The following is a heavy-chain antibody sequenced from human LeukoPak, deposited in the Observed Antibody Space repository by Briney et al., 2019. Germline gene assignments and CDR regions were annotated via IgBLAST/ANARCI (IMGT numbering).Heavy chain of an antibody. CDR3: ARSFSARAPALFGGFSYSFDY. CDR1: GYTFTGYY. V-gene: IGHV1-2*02. J-gene: IGHJ4*02. CDR2: INPNSGGT. D-gene: IGHD3-10*01. Sequence: EASVKVSCKASGYTFTGYYMHWVRQAPGQGLEWMGWINPNSGGTNYAQKFQGRVTMTRDTSISTAYMELSRLRSDDTAVYYCARSFSARAPALFGGFSYSFDYWGQGTLVTVSS.